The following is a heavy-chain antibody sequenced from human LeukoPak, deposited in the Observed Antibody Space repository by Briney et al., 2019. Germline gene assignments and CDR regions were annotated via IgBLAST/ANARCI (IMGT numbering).Heavy chain of an antibody. D-gene: IGHD3-3*01. CDR1: GFTFSDYY. Sequence: PGGSLRLSCAASGFTFSDYYMSWIRQAPGKGLEWVSYISSSGSTIYYADSVKGRFTISRDNAKNSLYLQMNSLRAEDTAVSYCASVLRSSPFYYYYSMDVWGQGTTVTVSS. CDR3: ASVLRSSPFYYYYSMDV. V-gene: IGHV3-11*01. J-gene: IGHJ6*02. CDR2: ISSSGSTI.